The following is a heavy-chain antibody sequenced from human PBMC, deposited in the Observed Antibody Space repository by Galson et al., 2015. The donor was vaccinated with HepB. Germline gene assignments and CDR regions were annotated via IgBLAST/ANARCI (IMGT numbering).Heavy chain of an antibody. V-gene: IGHV3-30-3*01. CDR3: ARVSREWLLLRDLFGADAFDI. Sequence: SLRLSCAASGFTFSSYAMHWVRQAPGKGLEWVAVISYDGSNKYYADSVKGRFTISRDNSKNTLYLQMNSLRAEDTAVYYCARVSREWLLLRDLFGADAFDIWGQGTMVTVSS. CDR1: GFTFSSYA. D-gene: IGHD3-22*01. CDR2: ISYDGSNK. J-gene: IGHJ3*02.